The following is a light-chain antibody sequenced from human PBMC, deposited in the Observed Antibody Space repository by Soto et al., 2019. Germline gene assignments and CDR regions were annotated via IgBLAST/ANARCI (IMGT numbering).Light chain of an antibody. CDR3: CSYAGSSPYV. CDR1: SSDVGSYNL. Sequence: QCALTKPASVSGSPGESITISCTGTSSDVGSYNLVSWYQQHPGKAPKLMIYEVSKRPSGVSNRFSGSKSGNTASLTISGLQAEDEADYYCCSYAGSSPYVFGTGTKVTVL. J-gene: IGLJ1*01. CDR2: EVS. V-gene: IGLV2-23*02.